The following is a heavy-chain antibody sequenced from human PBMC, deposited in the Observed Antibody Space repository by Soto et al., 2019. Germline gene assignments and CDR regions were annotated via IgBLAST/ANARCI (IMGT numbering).Heavy chain of an antibody. V-gene: IGHV3-9*01. CDR3: AKDMGSAAGDDAFDI. CDR2: ISWNSGSI. Sequence: EVQLVESGGGLVQPGRSLRLSCAASGFTFDDYAMHWVRQAPGKGLEWVSGISWNSGSIGYADSVKGRFPISRDNAKNSLYLQMNSLRAEDTALYYCAKDMGSAAGDDAFDIWGQGTMVTVSS. D-gene: IGHD6-13*01. J-gene: IGHJ3*02. CDR1: GFTFDDYA.